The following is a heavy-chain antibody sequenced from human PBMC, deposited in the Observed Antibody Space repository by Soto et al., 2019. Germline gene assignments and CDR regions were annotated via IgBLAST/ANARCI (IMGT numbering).Heavy chain of an antibody. CDR2: ISPIFGTA. D-gene: IGHD6-6*01. CDR3: ARSEIAARPRYYYYGMDV. V-gene: IGHV1-69*13. CDR1: RGTKGSSA. Sequence: SVEVCSKESRGTKGSSARRWVRQETKQGLEWMGGISPIFGTANYAQKFQGRVTITADESTSTAYMELSSLRSEDTAVYYCARSEIAARPRYYYYGMDVWGQGTTVTVSS. J-gene: IGHJ6*02.